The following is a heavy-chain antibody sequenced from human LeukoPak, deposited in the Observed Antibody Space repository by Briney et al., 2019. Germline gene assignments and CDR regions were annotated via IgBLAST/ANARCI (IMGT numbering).Heavy chain of an antibody. V-gene: IGHV3-74*01. D-gene: IGHD5-12*01. CDR2: INNDGSST. CDR3: AREQSGWLFDY. J-gene: IGHJ4*02. CDR1: GFTFSNYW. Sequence: PGGSLRLSCAASGFTFSNYWIQWVRQAPGKGLVWVSRINNDGSSTIYADSVKSRFTISRDNAKNMLYLQMNSLRAEDTAVYYCAREQSGWLFDYWGRGTLVTVSS.